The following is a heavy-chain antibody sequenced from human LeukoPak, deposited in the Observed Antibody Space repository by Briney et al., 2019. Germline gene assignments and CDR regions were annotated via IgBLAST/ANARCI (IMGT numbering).Heavy chain of an antibody. CDR2: IYSTGNT. Sequence: SETLSLTCTVSGGSISSGDRYWSWIRQSPGKGLEWIGYIYSTGNTYYNPSLKSRVIISVDTSKNQFSLELNSVTGADTAVYYCARDSYSYGYGGFDYWGQGILVTVSS. CDR1: GGSISSGDRY. V-gene: IGHV4-30-4*01. CDR3: ARDSYSYGYGGFDY. D-gene: IGHD5-18*01. J-gene: IGHJ4*02.